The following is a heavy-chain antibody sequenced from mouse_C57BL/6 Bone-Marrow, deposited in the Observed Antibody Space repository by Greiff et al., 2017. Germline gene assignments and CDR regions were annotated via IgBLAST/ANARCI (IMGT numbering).Heavy chain of an antibody. CDR2: LYPGSGNT. D-gene: IGHD3-1*01. J-gene: IGHJ3*01. V-gene: IGHV1-76*01. CDR1: GYTFTDYY. Sequence: QVHVKQSGAELVRPGASVKLSCKASGYTFTDYYINWVKQRPGQGLEWIARLYPGSGNTYYNEKFKGKATLTAAKSSSTAYMQLSSLTSEYSAVYFCARGTGRQGFAYWGQGTLVTVSA. CDR3: ARGTGRQGFAY.